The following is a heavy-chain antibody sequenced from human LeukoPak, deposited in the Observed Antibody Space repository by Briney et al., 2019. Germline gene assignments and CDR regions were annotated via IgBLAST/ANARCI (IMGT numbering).Heavy chain of an antibody. V-gene: IGHV3-48*03. Sequence: PGGSLRLSCAASGFTFSSYEMNWVRQAPGKGLEWVSYISSSGSTIYYADSVKGRFTISRDNSKNTLYLQMNSLRVDVTAVYYCAKDRFKVDSGYYYVGLSYWGQGTLVTVSS. CDR3: AKDRFKVDSGYYYVGLSY. CDR2: ISSSGSTI. D-gene: IGHD3-22*01. CDR1: GFTFSSYE. J-gene: IGHJ4*02.